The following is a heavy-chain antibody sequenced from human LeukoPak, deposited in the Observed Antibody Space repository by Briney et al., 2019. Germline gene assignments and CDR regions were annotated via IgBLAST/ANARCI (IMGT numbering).Heavy chain of an antibody. CDR3: ARIAAAAPDQ. Sequence: PGGSLRLSCAASGFTFTTYWMSWVRQAPGKGLEWVANIKQDGSEKYYMDSVKGRFTISRDNAKNSVYLQMSSLRAEDTAVYYCARIAAAAPDQWGQGTLVTVSS. J-gene: IGHJ5*02. CDR2: IKQDGSEK. V-gene: IGHV3-7*01. D-gene: IGHD6-13*01. CDR1: GFTFTTYW.